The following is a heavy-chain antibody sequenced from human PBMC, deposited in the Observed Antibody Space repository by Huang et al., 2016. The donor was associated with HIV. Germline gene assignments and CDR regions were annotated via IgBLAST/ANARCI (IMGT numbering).Heavy chain of an antibody. Sequence: QMQLQQRGAGLLKPSETLSLTCGVSGGSFTGNYLTWIRQAPGNGLEWIGEVNDRGATNYNQSLNGRVTISLDKSNRELSLNLRSVTTADTAVYYCARQWTILEWLLGLDVWGQGTTVIVSS. V-gene: IGHV4-34*02. J-gene: IGHJ6*02. CDR3: ARQWTILEWLLGLDV. D-gene: IGHD3-3*01. CDR2: VNDRGAT. CDR1: GGSFTGNY.